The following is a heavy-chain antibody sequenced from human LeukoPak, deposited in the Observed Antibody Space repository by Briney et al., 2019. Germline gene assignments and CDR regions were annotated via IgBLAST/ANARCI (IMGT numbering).Heavy chain of an antibody. V-gene: IGHV3-48*03. Sequence: PGGSLRLSCAASGFTFSSYEMNWVRQAPGQGLEWVSYISSSGSTIYYADSVKGRFTISRDNAKNSLYLQMNSLRAEDTAVYYCARVAVVAATEDENYYYYYAMDVWGQGTTVTVSS. J-gene: IGHJ6*02. D-gene: IGHD2-15*01. CDR1: GFTFSSYE. CDR3: ARVAVVAATEDENYYYYYAMDV. CDR2: ISSSGSTI.